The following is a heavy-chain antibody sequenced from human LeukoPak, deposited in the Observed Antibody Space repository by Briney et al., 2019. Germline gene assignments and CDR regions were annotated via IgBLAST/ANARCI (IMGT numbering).Heavy chain of an antibody. J-gene: IGHJ4*02. Sequence: PSETLSLTCSVSGCSIFGASSYWAWIRPPPGKVLGWMGSIYNPVSTVYNPSLRGRVGISIDMSNKQLSPRLTSVTAADTAVYYCARNGSYTYPRSGYLFDSWGQGTLVTVSS. CDR1: GCSIFGASSY. CDR2: IYNPVST. V-gene: IGHV4-39*01. CDR3: ARNGSYTYPRSGYLFDS. D-gene: IGHD3-22*01.